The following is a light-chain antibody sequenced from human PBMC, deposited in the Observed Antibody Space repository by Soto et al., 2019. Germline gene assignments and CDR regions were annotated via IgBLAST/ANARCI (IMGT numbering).Light chain of an antibody. Sequence: EIVLTQSPGTLSLSPGERAILSCRASQSVSGYLAWHQQKPGQAPRLLIYDGSHRAAGIPSRFSGSGSGTDFTLTISGLEPEDFAVYYCQQRSNWLISFGPGTKVDIK. V-gene: IGKV3-11*01. CDR3: QQRSNWLIS. J-gene: IGKJ3*01. CDR2: DGS. CDR1: QSVSGY.